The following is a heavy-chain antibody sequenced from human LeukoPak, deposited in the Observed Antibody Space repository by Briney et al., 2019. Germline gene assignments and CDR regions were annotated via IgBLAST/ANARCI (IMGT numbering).Heavy chain of an antibody. CDR1: GYTFTSYA. D-gene: IGHD3-22*01. CDR2: INPNSGGT. J-gene: IGHJ4*02. CDR3: ARPAEKWLPFDY. V-gene: IGHV1-2*02. Sequence: ASVKVSCKASGYTFTSYAMNWVRQAPGQGLEWMGWINPNSGGTNYAQKFQGRVTMTRDTSISTAYMELSRLRSDDTAVYYCARPAEKWLPFDYWGQGTLVTVSS.